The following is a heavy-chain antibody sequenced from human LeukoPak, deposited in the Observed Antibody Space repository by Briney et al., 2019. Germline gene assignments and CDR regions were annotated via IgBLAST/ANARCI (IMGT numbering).Heavy chain of an antibody. Sequence: PSETLSLTCAVYGGSFSGYYWSWIRQPPGKGLEWIGEINHSGSTNYNPSLKGRVTISVDTSKNQFSLKLSSVTAADTAVYYCARNKLEYDFWSGSPSVYYCGMDVWGQGTTVTVSS. V-gene: IGHV4-34*01. CDR1: GGSFSGYY. J-gene: IGHJ6*02. D-gene: IGHD3-3*01. CDR2: INHSGST. CDR3: ARNKLEYDFWSGSPSVYYCGMDV.